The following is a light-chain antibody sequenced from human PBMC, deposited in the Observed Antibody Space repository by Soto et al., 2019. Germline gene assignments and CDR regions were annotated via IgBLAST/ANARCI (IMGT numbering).Light chain of an antibody. Sequence: QSVLTQPPSVSGAPGQRVTISCTGSSSNIGAGYHVHWYQQLPGAAPKLLIFGDSNRPSGVPDRFSGSKSGTSASLAITGLQADDEADYYCQSFDNSLSGFFVFGTGTKLTVL. CDR2: GDS. J-gene: IGLJ1*01. V-gene: IGLV1-40*01. CDR3: QSFDNSLSGFFV. CDR1: SSNIGAGYH.